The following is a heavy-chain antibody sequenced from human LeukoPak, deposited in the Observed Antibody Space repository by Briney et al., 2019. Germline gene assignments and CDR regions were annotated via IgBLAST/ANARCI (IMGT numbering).Heavy chain of an antibody. CDR2: ISADAVDT. CDR1: GFTFSNHA. Sequence: GGSLRLSCVASGFTFSNHAMTWVRQAPGKGLEWVSAISADAVDTFYAPSVKGRFTISRDNSKNTLYLQINSLRAEDTAMYYCAKDIWWSVSWGQGTLVTVSS. CDR3: AKDIWWSVS. V-gene: IGHV3-23*01. D-gene: IGHD2-8*02. J-gene: IGHJ5*02.